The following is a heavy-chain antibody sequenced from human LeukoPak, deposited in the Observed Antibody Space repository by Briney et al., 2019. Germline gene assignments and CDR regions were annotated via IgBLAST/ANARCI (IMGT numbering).Heavy chain of an antibody. CDR2: MNPNSGNT. Sequence: ASVKVSCKASGYTFTSYDINWVRQATGQGLEWMGWMNPNSGNTGYAQKFQGRVTMTRSTSINTAYMELSSLTVEDTAVYYCTRSVRNGHIDYWGQGTLVTVSS. CDR1: GYTFTSYD. V-gene: IGHV1-8*01. CDR3: TRSVRNGHIDY. D-gene: IGHD2-21*01. J-gene: IGHJ4*02.